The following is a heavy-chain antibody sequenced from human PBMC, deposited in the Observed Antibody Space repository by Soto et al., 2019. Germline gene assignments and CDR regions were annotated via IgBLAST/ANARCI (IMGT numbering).Heavy chain of an antibody. CDR2: INPSGGST. CDR3: ARGRMTGTTYEALDI. Sequence: ASVKVSCKASGYTFAGSYMHWVLQAPGQGLEWMGIINPSGGSTSYEQKFQGRVTMTRDTSTSTVYMELSSVRSEDTAVYYCARGRMTGTTYEALDIWGEATMVTVS. D-gene: IGHD1-1*01. V-gene: IGHV1-46*01. CDR1: GYTFAGSY. J-gene: IGHJ3*02.